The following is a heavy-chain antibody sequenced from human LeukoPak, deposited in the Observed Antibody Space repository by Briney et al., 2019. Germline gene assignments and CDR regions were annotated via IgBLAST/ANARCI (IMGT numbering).Heavy chain of an antibody. CDR1: GGSISSSSYY. V-gene: IGHV4-39*01. CDR2: IYYSGST. CDR3: ARVCSVYFDY. Sequence: SETLSLTCTVSGGSISSSSYYWGWIRQPPGKGLEWIGSIYYSGSTYYNPSLKSRVTISVDTSKNQFPLKLSSVTAADTAVYYCARVCSVYFDYWGQGTLVTVSS. J-gene: IGHJ4*02. D-gene: IGHD2-15*01.